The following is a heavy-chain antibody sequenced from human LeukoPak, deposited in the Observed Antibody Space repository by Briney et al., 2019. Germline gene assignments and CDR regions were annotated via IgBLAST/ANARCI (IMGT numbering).Heavy chain of an antibody. D-gene: IGHD5-18*01. CDR3: AKEDTAMVTFSYYDYYGMDV. J-gene: IGHJ6*02. CDR2: ISYDGSNK. Sequence: GGSLRLSCAASGFTFSSYAMHWVRQAPGKGLEWVAVISYDGSNKYYADSVKGRFTISRDNSKNTLYLQMNSLRAEDTAVYYCAKEDTAMVTFSYYDYYGMDVWGQGTTVTVSS. V-gene: IGHV3-30-3*01. CDR1: GFTFSSYA.